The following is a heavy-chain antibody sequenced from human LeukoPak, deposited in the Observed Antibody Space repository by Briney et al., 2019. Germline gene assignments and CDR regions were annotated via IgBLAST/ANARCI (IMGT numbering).Heavy chain of an antibody. V-gene: IGHV1-8*01. CDR2: INPNNGNT. Sequence: ASVKVSCKASGYTFTSYVINWVRQATGQGFHRIGRINPNNGNTDYTHKFQGSVTMTKNTDISPAYRELISLRSEDTAVHFRPRLNWNVNWGKGTLVTVSS. CDR1: GYTFTSYV. CDR3: PRLNWNVN. D-gene: IGHD1-1*01. J-gene: IGHJ4*02.